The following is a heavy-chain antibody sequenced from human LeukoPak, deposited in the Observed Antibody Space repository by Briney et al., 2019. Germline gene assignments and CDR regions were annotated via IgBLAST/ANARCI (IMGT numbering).Heavy chain of an antibody. Sequence: ASVTVSCKASGYTFTSYGISWVRQAPGQGLEWMGWISAYNGNTNYAQNLQGRVIMTTDTSTSTAYMELRSLRSDDTAVYYCARDEGYYGAPLFDYWGQGTLVTVSS. D-gene: IGHD4/OR15-4a*01. CDR1: GYTFTSYG. V-gene: IGHV1-18*01. CDR2: ISAYNGNT. CDR3: ARDEGYYGAPLFDY. J-gene: IGHJ4*02.